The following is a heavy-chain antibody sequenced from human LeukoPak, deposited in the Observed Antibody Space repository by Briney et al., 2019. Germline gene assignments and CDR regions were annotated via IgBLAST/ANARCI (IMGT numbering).Heavy chain of an antibody. V-gene: IGHV1-8*01. CDR3: ARAAGLWSIYDAFDI. CDR1: GYTFTSYD. J-gene: IGHJ3*02. Sequence: ASVKVSCKASGYTFTSYDINWVRQATGQGLEWMGWMNPNSGNTGDAQKFQGRVTMTRNTSISTAYMELSSLRSEDTAVYYCARAAGLWSIYDAFDIWGQGTMVTVSS. D-gene: IGHD5-18*01. CDR2: MNPNSGNT.